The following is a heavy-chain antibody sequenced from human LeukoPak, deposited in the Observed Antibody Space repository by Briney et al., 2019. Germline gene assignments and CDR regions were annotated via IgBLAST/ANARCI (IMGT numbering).Heavy chain of an antibody. Sequence: PSETLSLTCAVYGGSFSGYYWSWIRQPPGKGLEWIGEINHSGSTNYNPSLKSRVTISVDTSKNQFSLKLSSVTAADTAVYYCASLDYGDYVLWGQGTLVTVSS. J-gene: IGHJ4*02. CDR2: INHSGST. CDR1: GGSFSGYY. V-gene: IGHV4-34*01. D-gene: IGHD4-17*01. CDR3: ASLDYGDYVL.